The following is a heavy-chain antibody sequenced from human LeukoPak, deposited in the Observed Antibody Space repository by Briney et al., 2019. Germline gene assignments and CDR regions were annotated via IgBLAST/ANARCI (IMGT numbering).Heavy chain of an antibody. CDR2: IYYSGST. Sequence: PSETLSLTCTVSGGSISSNSYYWGWIRQPPGKGLEWIGSIYYSGSTYYNPSLKSRVTISVDTSKNQFSLKLSSVTAADTAVYYCARLLWFGEFWSRPRWFDPWGQGTLVTVSS. CDR3: ARLLWFGEFWSRPRWFDP. D-gene: IGHD3-10*01. CDR1: GGSISSNSYY. J-gene: IGHJ5*02. V-gene: IGHV4-39*01.